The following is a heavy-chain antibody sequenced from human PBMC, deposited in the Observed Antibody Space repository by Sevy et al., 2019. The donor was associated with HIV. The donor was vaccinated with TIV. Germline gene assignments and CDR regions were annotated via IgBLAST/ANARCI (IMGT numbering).Heavy chain of an antibody. CDR2: ISGSGTST. CDR3: GKVSIFGVGGFYDY. D-gene: IGHD3-3*01. Sequence: GGSLRLSCAASGFSFSTYAMTWVRQAPGKGLEWVKGISGSGTSTYYTDSVKGRFTISRDNCKNTVYLQMNNLRAEDTAVYYCGKVSIFGVGGFYDYWGQGTLVTVSS. CDR1: GFSFSTYA. J-gene: IGHJ4*02. V-gene: IGHV3-23*01.